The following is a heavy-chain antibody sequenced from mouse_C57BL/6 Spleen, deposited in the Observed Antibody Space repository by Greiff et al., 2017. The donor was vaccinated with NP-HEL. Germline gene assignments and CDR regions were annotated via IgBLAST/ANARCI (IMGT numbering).Heavy chain of an antibody. Sequence: EVQLQESGPGLVKPSQSLSLTCSVTGYSITSGYYWNWIRQFPGNKLEWMGYIRYDGSNNYNPSLKNRISITRDTSKNQFFLKLNSVTTEDTATYYCAMGTGKLAYWGQGTLVTVSA. CDR2: IRYDGSN. CDR3: AMGTGKLAY. V-gene: IGHV3-6*01. D-gene: IGHD4-1*01. J-gene: IGHJ3*01. CDR1: GYSITSGYY.